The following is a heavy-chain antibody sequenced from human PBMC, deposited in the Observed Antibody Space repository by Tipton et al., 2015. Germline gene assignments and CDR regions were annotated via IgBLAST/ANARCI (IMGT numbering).Heavy chain of an antibody. J-gene: IGHJ4*02. Sequence: LRLSCAVSAYSISSDYYWGWIRQPPGKGLEWIGTISHSGSTYYNPSLKSRVTISVDTSKTQFSLKMSSVTAADTAVYYCARERENSYGSFDHWGQGSLVTVSS. D-gene: IGHD3-16*01. CDR1: AYSISSDYY. CDR3: ARERENSYGSFDH. CDR2: ISHSGST. V-gene: IGHV4-38-2*02.